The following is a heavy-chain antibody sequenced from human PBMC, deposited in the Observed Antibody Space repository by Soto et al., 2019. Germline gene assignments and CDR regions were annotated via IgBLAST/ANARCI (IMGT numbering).Heavy chain of an antibody. D-gene: IGHD2-2*01. J-gene: IGHJ5*02. CDR1: GFTFSSYS. CDR3: ARESAALNWFDP. Sequence: EVQLVESGGGLVQPGGSLRLSCAASGFTFSSYSMNWVRQAPGKGLEWVSYISSSSSTIYYADSVTGRFTISRDNAKNSLYLQMNSLRDEDTAVYYCARESAALNWFDPWGQGTLVTVSS. CDR2: ISSSSSTI. V-gene: IGHV3-48*02.